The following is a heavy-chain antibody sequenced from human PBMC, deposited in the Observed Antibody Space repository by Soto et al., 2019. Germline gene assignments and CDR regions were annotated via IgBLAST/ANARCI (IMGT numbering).Heavy chain of an antibody. CDR1: GFTFSSYG. J-gene: IGHJ6*02. D-gene: IGHD3-10*01. V-gene: IGHV3-30*18. CDR2: ISYDGSNK. CDR3: AKEGGWVWFGELYYYGMDV. Sequence: QVQLVESGGGVVQPGRSLRLSCAASGFTFSSYGMHWVRQAPGKGLEWVAVISYDGSNKYYADSVKGRFTISRDNSKNTLYLQMTSLRAEDTAVYYCAKEGGWVWFGELYYYGMDVWGQGTTVTVSS.